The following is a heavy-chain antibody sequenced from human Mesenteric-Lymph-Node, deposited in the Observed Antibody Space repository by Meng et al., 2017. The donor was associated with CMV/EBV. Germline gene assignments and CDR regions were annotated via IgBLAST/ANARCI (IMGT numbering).Heavy chain of an antibody. J-gene: IGHJ4*02. CDR2: IYSGGDT. V-gene: IGHV3-53*01. CDR1: GFRVSTNF. D-gene: IGHD6-13*01. Sequence: GGSLRLSCAASGFRVSTNFMYWVRQAPGKGLETVSSIYSGGDTNYADSVKGRFTISRDNAKNSLYLQMNSLRTEDMALYYCAKSNGIAAALDYWGQGTLVTVSS. CDR3: AKSNGIAAALDY.